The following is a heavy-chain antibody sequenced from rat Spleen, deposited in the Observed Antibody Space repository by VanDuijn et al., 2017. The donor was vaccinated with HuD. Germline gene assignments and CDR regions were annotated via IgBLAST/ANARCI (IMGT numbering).Heavy chain of an antibody. CDR3: VRLLGAPDWYFDF. Sequence: EVQLVESGGGLVQPGRSMKLSCAASGFTYSNYYMAWVRQAPTKGLEWVASINIGGGNTYYRGSVKGRFTISRDNAKSTLYLQMDNLKSEDTATYYCVRLLGAPDWYFDFWGPGTMVTVSS. J-gene: IGHJ1*01. CDR1: GFTYSNYY. V-gene: IGHV5-25*01. CDR2: INIGGGNT. D-gene: IGHD5-1*01.